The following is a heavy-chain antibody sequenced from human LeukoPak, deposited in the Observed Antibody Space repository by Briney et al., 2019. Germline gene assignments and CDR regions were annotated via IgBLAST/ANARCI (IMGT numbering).Heavy chain of an antibody. CDR1: GYSFTSYW. CDR2: IYPGDSDT. V-gene: IGHV5-51*01. J-gene: IGHJ4*02. D-gene: IGHD3-22*01. CDR3: ARHTTPKSYYYDSSGYTDY. Sequence: GESLKISCKGSGYSFTSYWIGWVRQMPGKGLEWMGIIYPGDSDTRYSPSFQGQVTISADKSISTAYRQRSSLKASDTAMYYCARHTTPKSYYYDSSGYTDYWGQGTLVTVSS.